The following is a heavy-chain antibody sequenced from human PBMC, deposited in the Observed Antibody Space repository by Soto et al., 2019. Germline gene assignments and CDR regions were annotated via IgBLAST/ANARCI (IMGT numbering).Heavy chain of an antibody. CDR1: GGSISSSSYY. CDR3: ARGGSTYYYDSSGYYNRLDAFDI. V-gene: IGHV4-39*07. CDR2: IYYSGST. Sequence: SETLSLTCTVSGGSISSSSYYWGWIRQPPGKGLEWIGSIYYSGSTYYNPSLKSRVTISVDTSKNQFSLKLSSVTAADTAVYYCARGGSTYYYDSSGYYNRLDAFDIWGQGTMVTVSS. J-gene: IGHJ3*02. D-gene: IGHD3-22*01.